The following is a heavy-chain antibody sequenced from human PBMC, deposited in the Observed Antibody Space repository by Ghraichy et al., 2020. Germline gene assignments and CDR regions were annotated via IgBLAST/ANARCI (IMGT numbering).Heavy chain of an antibody. D-gene: IGHD3-10*01. CDR2: IYYSGST. CDR1: GGSISSYY. CDR3: ARDRPTYYYGSGGYYYYGMDV. V-gene: IGHV4-59*01. Sequence: ESLNISCTVSGGSISSYYWSWIRQPPGKGLEWIGYIYYSGSTNYNPSLKSRVTISVDTSKNQFSLKLSSVTAADTAVYYCARDRPTYYYGSGGYYYYGMDVWGQGTTVTVSS. J-gene: IGHJ6*02.